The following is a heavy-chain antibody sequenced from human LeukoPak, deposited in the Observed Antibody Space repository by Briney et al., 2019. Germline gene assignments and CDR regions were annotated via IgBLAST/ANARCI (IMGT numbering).Heavy chain of an antibody. V-gene: IGHV2-70*11. D-gene: IGHD3-3*01. CDR2: IDWDDDK. CDR1: GFSLSTSGMC. CDR3: ARTTSATPISNWFDP. J-gene: IGHJ5*02. Sequence: SGPALVKPTQTLTLTCTFSGFSLSTSGMCVSWIRQPPGKALEWLARIDWDDDKYYSTSLKTRLTISKDTSKNQVVLTMTNMDPVDTATYYCARTTSATPISNWFDPWGQGTLVTVSS.